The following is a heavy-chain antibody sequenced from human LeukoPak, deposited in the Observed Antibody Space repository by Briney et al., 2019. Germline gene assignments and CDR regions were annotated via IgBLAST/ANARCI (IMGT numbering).Heavy chain of an antibody. CDR3: AREGRSSTPGY. Sequence: PSETLSLTCTVSGGSISSYHWSWIRQPAGKGLEWIGRIYSSGSTDYNPSLKSRVTMSVDTSKNQFSLKLGSVTAADTAVYYCAREGRSSTPGYWGQGTLVTVSS. CDR1: GGSISSYH. CDR2: IYSSGST. V-gene: IGHV4-4*07. J-gene: IGHJ4*02. D-gene: IGHD2-15*01.